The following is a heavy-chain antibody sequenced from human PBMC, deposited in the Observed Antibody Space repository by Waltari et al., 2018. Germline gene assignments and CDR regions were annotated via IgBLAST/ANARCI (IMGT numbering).Heavy chain of an antibody. CDR2: IYYSGST. Sequence: QVQLQESGPGLVKPSETLSLTCTVSGGSISSYYWSWIRQPPGKGLEWIGYIYYSGSTNYNPSLKSRVTISVDTSKNQFSLKLSSVTAADTAVYYCVREDSYGAYYFDYWGQGTLVTVSS. D-gene: IGHD5-18*01. CDR1: GGSISSYY. V-gene: IGHV4-59*01. CDR3: VREDSYGAYYFDY. J-gene: IGHJ4*02.